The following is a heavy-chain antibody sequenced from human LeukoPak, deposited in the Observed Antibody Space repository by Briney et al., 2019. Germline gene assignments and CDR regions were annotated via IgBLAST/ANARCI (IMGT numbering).Heavy chain of an antibody. J-gene: IGHJ5*01. V-gene: IGHV1-3*03. D-gene: IGHD6-19*01. CDR1: GYTFTSYG. Sequence: GASVKVSCKASGYTFTSYGISWVRQAPGQGLEWMGWINAGNGNTKYSQEFQGRVTITRDTSASTAYMELSSLRSEDMAVYYCAREYLYSTGWFDYWGQGTLVTVSS. CDR2: INAGNGNT. CDR3: AREYLYSTGWFDY.